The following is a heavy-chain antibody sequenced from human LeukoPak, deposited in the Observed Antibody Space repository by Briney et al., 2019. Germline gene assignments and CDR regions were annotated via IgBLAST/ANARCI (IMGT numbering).Heavy chain of an antibody. D-gene: IGHD1-14*01. CDR3: ARQRGGYYGNHHFDY. V-gene: IGHV4-34*01. Sequence: PSETLSLTCAVYGRCFSGYYWSWIRQPPGKGLEWIGNVYYNGNTYYNPSLKSRVTISVDTSKRQFSLKLSSVTAADTAVYFCARQRGGYYGNHHFDYWGQGALVTVSS. CDR1: GRCFSGYY. CDR2: VYYNGNT. J-gene: IGHJ4*02.